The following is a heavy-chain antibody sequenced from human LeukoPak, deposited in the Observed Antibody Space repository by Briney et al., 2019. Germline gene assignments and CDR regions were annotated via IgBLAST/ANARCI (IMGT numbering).Heavy chain of an antibody. CDR1: GGSFSEYY. CDR3: ARPAIRGVMGRYFDY. Sequence: SETLSLTCAVYGGSFSEYYWSWIRQPPGKGLEWIGEINHSGSTNYNPSLKSRVTISVDTPKNQFSLKLSPVTAADTAVYYCARPAIRGVMGRYFDYWGQEPWSPSPQ. D-gene: IGHD3-10*01. CDR2: INHSGST. J-gene: IGHJ4*01. V-gene: IGHV4-34*01.